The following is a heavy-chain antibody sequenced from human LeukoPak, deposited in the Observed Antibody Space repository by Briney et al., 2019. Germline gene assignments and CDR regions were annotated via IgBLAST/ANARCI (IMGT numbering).Heavy chain of an antibody. CDR1: GYTFTSYG. CDR3: ARGGAAAGKIGVDY. J-gene: IGHJ4*02. Sequence: ASVEVSCKASGYTFTSYGISWVRQAPGQGLEWMGWISAYNGNTNYAQKLQGRVTMTTDTSTSTAYMELRSLRSDDTAVCYCARGGAAAGKIGVDYWGQGTLVTVSS. D-gene: IGHD6-13*01. CDR2: ISAYNGNT. V-gene: IGHV1-18*01.